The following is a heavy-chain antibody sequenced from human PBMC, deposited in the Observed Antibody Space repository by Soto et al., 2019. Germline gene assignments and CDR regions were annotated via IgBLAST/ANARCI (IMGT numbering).Heavy chain of an antibody. Sequence: GASVKVSCKASGYTFTSYDINWVRQATGQGLEWMGWMNPNSGNTGYAQKFQGRVTMTRNTSISTAYMELSSLRSEDTAVYYCARSAIAVFYCSSTSCYAYYYYMDVWGKGTTVTVSS. CDR2: MNPNSGNT. CDR3: ARSAIAVFYCSSTSCYAYYYYMDV. D-gene: IGHD2-2*01. CDR1: GYTFTSYD. J-gene: IGHJ6*03. V-gene: IGHV1-8*01.